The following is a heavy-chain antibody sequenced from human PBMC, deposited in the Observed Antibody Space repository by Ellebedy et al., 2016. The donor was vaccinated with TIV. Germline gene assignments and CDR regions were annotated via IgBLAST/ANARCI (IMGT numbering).Heavy chain of an antibody. Sequence: GGSLRLSXAASGFTFDDYAMHWVRQAPGKGLEWVSGISWNSGSIGYADSVKGRFTISRDNAKNSLYLQMNSLRDEDTAVYYCARGRRECYSYDYWGQGTLVAVSS. CDR3: ARGRRECYSYDY. CDR2: ISWNSGSI. V-gene: IGHV3-9*01. D-gene: IGHD2-21*01. J-gene: IGHJ4*02. CDR1: GFTFDDYA.